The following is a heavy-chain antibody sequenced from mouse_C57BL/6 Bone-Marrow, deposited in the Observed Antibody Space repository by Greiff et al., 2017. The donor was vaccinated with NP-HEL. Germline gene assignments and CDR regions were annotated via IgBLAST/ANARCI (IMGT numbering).Heavy chain of an antibody. D-gene: IGHD2-2*01. CDR3: ARYLGLRRAMDY. CDR1: GYSITSDY. CDR2: ISYSGST. Sequence: EVMLVESGPGLAKPSQTLSLTCSVTGYSITSDYWNWIRKFPGNKLEYMGYISYSGSTYYNPSLQSRISITRDTSKNQYYLQLKSVTTEDTATDYCARYLGLRRAMDYWGQGTLVTVSS. V-gene: IGHV3-8*01. J-gene: IGHJ4*01.